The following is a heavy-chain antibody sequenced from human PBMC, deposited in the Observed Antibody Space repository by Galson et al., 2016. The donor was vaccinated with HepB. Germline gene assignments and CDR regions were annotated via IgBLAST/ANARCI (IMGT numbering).Heavy chain of an antibody. CDR3: ARDPQRYCSSTSCYTGWFDP. Sequence: SLRLSCAASGFTFRSYGMHWIRQAPGKGLEWVAVIWYDESNKFYADSVKGRFTISRDNSKNTLYLQMNSLTADDTAMYYCARDPQRYCSSTSCYTGWFDPCGQGTLVTVSS. CDR2: IWYDESNK. V-gene: IGHV3-33*01. D-gene: IGHD2-2*01. CDR1: GFTFRSYG. J-gene: IGHJ5*02.